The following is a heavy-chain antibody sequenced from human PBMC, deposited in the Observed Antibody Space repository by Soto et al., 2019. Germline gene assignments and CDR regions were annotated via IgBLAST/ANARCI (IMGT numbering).Heavy chain of an antibody. Sequence: GGSLRLSCAASGFTFSSYTMNWVRQAPGKGLEWVSSISSSSSYIYYADSVKGRFTISRDNAKNSLYLQMNSLRAEDTAVYYCARVVYGDYSHFDSWGQGTLVTVSS. CDR3: ARVVYGDYSHFDS. D-gene: IGHD4-17*01. CDR2: ISSSSSYI. CDR1: GFTFSSYT. J-gene: IGHJ4*02. V-gene: IGHV3-21*01.